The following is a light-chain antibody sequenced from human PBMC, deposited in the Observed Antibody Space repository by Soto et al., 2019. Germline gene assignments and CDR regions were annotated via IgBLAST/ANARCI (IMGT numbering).Light chain of an antibody. Sequence: EIVLTQTPGTLSLSPGERATLSCRASQSVSSNLAWYQQKPGQAPRLLIYGASTRATGIPARFSGSGSGTKFTLTISSLQSEDFAVYYCQQYNNWPRTFGQGTKVDIK. CDR3: QQYNNWPRT. CDR1: QSVSSN. J-gene: IGKJ1*01. V-gene: IGKV3-15*01. CDR2: GAS.